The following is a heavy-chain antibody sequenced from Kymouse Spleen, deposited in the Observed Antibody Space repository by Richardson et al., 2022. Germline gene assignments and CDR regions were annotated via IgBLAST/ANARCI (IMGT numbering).Heavy chain of an antibody. Sequence: QLQLQESGPGLVKPSETLSLTCTVSGGSISSSSYYWGWIRQPPGKGLEWIGSIYYSGSTYYNPSLKSRVTISVDTSKNQFSLKLSSVTAADTAVYYCARQDRQLDYYYGMDVWGQGTTVTVSS. CDR2: IYYSGST. J-gene: IGHJ6*02. D-gene: IGHD6-6*01. V-gene: IGHV4-39*01. CDR1: GGSISSSSYY. CDR3: ARQDRQLDYYYGMDV.